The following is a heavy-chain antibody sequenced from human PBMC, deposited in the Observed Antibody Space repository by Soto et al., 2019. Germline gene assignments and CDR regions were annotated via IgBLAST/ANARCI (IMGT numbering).Heavy chain of an antibody. CDR2: IYPGDSDT. V-gene: IGHV5-51*01. Sequence: GESLKISFKGSGYSFTSYWIGWVRQMPGKALEWMGIIYPGDSDTRYSPSFQGQVTISADKSISTAYLQWSSLKASDTAMYYCARPADSSGYYYSGAFDIWGQGTMVTVSS. CDR1: GYSFTSYW. CDR3: ARPADSSGYYYSGAFDI. J-gene: IGHJ3*02. D-gene: IGHD3-22*01.